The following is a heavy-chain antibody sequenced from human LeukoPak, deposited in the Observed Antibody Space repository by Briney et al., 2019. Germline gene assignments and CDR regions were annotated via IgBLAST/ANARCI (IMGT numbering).Heavy chain of an antibody. V-gene: IGHV3-33*08. CDR1: GFTFSSYG. CDR2: IWYGGSNK. J-gene: IGHJ4*02. Sequence: GGSLRLSCAASGFTFSSYGMHWVRQAPGKGLEWVAVIWYGGSNKYYADSVKGRFTISRDNSKNTLYLQMNSLRAEDTAVYYCARDNDYGDYFDYWGQGTLVTVSS. CDR3: ARDNDYGDYFDY. D-gene: IGHD4-17*01.